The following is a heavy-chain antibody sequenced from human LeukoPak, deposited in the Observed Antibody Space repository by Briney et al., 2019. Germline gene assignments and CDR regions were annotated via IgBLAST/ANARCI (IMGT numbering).Heavy chain of an antibody. D-gene: IGHD6-13*01. Sequence: PGGSLRLSCAASGFTFRSYSMNWVRQAPGKGLEWVSYISSSSSTIYYADSVKGRFTISRDNAKNSLYLQVNSLRAEDTAVYFCASAAVGLYYFDYWGQGTLVTVSS. J-gene: IGHJ4*02. V-gene: IGHV3-48*04. CDR2: ISSSSSTI. CDR3: ASAAVGLYYFDY. CDR1: GFTFRSYS.